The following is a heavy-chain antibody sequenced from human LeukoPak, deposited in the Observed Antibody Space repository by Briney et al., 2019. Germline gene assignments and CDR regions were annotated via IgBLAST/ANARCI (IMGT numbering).Heavy chain of an antibody. D-gene: IGHD2-2*01. V-gene: IGHV3-74*01. CDR2: INSDGSTT. Sequence: PGGSLRLSCAASGFTFSSYWMYWVRQAPGKGLVWVSRINSDGSTTSYADSVKGRFTISRDNAKNTLYLQMNSLRAEDTAVYYCTKDDDSTSYYFDYWGQGTLATVSS. CDR3: TKDDDSTSYYFDY. CDR1: GFTFSSYW. J-gene: IGHJ4*02.